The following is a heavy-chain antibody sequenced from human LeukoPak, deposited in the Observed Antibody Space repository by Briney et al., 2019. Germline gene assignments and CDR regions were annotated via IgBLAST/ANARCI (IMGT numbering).Heavy chain of an antibody. D-gene: IGHD1-1*01. V-gene: IGHV4-59*01. J-gene: IGHJ4*02. CDR1: GGSISSYY. CDR3: ARENNWNDAGFDY. Sequence: PSETLSLTCTVSGGSISSYYWSWIRQPPGKGLEWIGYIYYSGSTNYNPSLKSRVTISVDTSKNKFSLKLSSVTAADTGVYYCARENNWNDAGFDYWGQGTLVTVSS. CDR2: IYYSGST.